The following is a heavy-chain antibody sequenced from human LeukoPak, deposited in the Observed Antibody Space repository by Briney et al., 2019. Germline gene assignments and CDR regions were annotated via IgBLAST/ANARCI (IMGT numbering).Heavy chain of an antibody. CDR2: VYDSGST. CDR1: GDSIGSSSYF. Sequence: SETLSLTCTVSGDSIGSSSYFWGWIRQPPGKELEWIGFVYDSGSTSYNPALMSRVTISVDTSKNQFSLKLSSVTAADAAMYYCAAGYRSTKAFEYWGQGTLVTVSS. D-gene: IGHD6-13*01. V-gene: IGHV4-39*07. J-gene: IGHJ4*02. CDR3: AAGYRSTKAFEY.